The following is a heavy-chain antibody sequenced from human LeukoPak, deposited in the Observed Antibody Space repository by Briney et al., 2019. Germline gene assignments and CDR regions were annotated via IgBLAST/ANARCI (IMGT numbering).Heavy chain of an antibody. D-gene: IGHD4-17*01. J-gene: IGHJ4*02. V-gene: IGHV1-2*02. Sequence: ASVKVSCKASGYTFTGYYMYWVRQAPGQGLEWMGWINPHSGGTNSAQKFQGRVTVTWDTSISTAYMELSSLRSDDTAVYYCARSNNYGDYSMGYWGQGTLVTVSS. CDR2: INPHSGGT. CDR3: ARSNNYGDYSMGY. CDR1: GYTFTGYY.